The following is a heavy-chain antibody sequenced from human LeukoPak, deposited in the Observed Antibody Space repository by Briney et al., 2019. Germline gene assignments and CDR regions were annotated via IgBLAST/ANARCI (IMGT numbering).Heavy chain of an antibody. CDR1: EFTFSNAW. CDR3: TTAVRPLSDQ. CDR2: IKSKTDGGTT. J-gene: IGHJ4*02. D-gene: IGHD3-10*01. Sequence: GGSLRLSCAASEFTFSNAWMSWVRQAPGEGLEWVGRIKSKTDGGTTDYAAPVKGRFTISRDDSKNTLYLQMNSLKTEDTGVYYCTTAVRPLSDQWGQGTLVTVSS. V-gene: IGHV3-15*01.